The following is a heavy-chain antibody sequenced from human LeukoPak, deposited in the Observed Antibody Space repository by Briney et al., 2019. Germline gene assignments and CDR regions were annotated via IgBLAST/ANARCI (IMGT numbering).Heavy chain of an antibody. D-gene: IGHD4-17*01. CDR1: GGSISSSSYY. Sequence: SETLSLTCTVSGGSISSSSYYWGWIRQPPGKGREWIGSIYYSGSTYYNPSLKSRVTISVDTSKNQFSLKLSSVTAADTAVYYCARITTVTDLDYWGQGTLVTVSS. J-gene: IGHJ4*02. CDR3: ARITTVTDLDY. V-gene: IGHV4-39*01. CDR2: IYYSGST.